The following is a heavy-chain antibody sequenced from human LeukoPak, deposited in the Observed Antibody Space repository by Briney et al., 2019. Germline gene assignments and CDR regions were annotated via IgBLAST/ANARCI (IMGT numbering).Heavy chain of an antibody. CDR1: GYSFTSYG. J-gene: IGHJ3*02. D-gene: IGHD5-18*01. Sequence: ASVTVSCKASGYSFTSYGFNWVRPAPGQGLEWMGWMSAYNGKTNYAHSLQGRVTVTADTSTSTAYMELRSLRSEDTAVYYCARGMGYSYGHPQGAFDIWGQGTMVTVSS. CDR2: MSAYNGKT. V-gene: IGHV1-18*01. CDR3: ARGMGYSYGHPQGAFDI.